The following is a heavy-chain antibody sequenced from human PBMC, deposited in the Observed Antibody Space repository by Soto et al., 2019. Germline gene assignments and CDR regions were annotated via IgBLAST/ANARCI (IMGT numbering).Heavy chain of an antibody. D-gene: IGHD3-3*01. CDR3: ASITIFGVALYYGMDV. Sequence: PSETLSLTCTVSGGSISSSSYYWGWIRQPPGKGLEWIGSIYYSGSTYYNPSLKSRVTISVDTSKNQFPLKLSSATAADTAVYYCASITIFGVALYYGMDVWGQGTTVTVSS. CDR1: GGSISSSSYY. V-gene: IGHV4-39*01. CDR2: IYYSGST. J-gene: IGHJ6*02.